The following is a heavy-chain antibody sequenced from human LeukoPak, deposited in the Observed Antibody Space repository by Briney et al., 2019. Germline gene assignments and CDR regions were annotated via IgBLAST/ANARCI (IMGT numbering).Heavy chain of an antibody. CDR1: GYSFTSYW. D-gene: IGHD2-2*01. V-gene: IGHV5-51*01. J-gene: IGHJ4*02. CDR2: IYPGDSDT. Sequence: GESLKISCKGSGYSFTSYWIGWVRQMPGKGLEWMGIIYPGDSDTRYSPSFQGQVTISADKSISTAYLQWSSLKASDTAMYYCARQGFHDCSSTSCSVDYWGQGTLVTVSS. CDR3: ARQGFHDCSSTSCSVDY.